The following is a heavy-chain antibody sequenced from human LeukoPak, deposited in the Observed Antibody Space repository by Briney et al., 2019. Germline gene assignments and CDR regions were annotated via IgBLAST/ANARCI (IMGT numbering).Heavy chain of an antibody. CDR2: IYYSGST. Sequence: SETLSLTCTVSGGSISSGDYYWSWIRQPPGKGPEWIGYIYYSGSTYYNPSLKSRVTISVDTSKSQFSLKLSSVTAADTAVYYCARVNRFDYGMDVWGQGTTVTVSS. CDR1: GGSISSGDYY. CDR3: ARVNRFDYGMDV. V-gene: IGHV4-30-4*01. D-gene: IGHD1-14*01. J-gene: IGHJ6*02.